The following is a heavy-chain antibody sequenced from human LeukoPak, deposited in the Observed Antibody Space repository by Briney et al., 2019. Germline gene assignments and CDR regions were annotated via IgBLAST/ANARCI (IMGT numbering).Heavy chain of an antibody. Sequence: GGCLRLSCAASGFTLSSYALSWVRPAPGRGREWVSAISGSGGSTYYAHSVKCRFTISRDNSKNTQYLQMNSLRAEDTAVYYCATSPVDGYNDAFDIWGQGAMVTVSS. CDR1: GFTLSSYA. CDR2: ISGSGGST. V-gene: IGHV3-23*01. CDR3: ATSPVDGYNDAFDI. J-gene: IGHJ3*02. D-gene: IGHD5-24*01.